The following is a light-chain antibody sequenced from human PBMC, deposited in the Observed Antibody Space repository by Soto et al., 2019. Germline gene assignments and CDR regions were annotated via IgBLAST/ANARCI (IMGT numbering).Light chain of an antibody. CDR1: SSNIGAGYD. J-gene: IGLJ2*01. Sequence: QSVLTQPPSVSGAPGQRVTISCTGSSSNIGAGYDVPWYQQLPGTAPKLLIYGNSNRPSGVPDLFSGSKSGTSASLAITGLQAEDEADYYCQSYDSSLSGSDVVFGGGTKLTVL. CDR2: GNS. CDR3: QSYDSSLSGSDVV. V-gene: IGLV1-40*01.